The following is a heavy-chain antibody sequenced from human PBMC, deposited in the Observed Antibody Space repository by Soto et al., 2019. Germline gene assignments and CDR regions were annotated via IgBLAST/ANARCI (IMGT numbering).Heavy chain of an antibody. CDR3: KTDCEEHYYDSSGPYYFDH. V-gene: IGHV3-15*01. Sequence: PGGSLRLSCAASGFTFSNAWMSWVRQAPGKGLEWVGRIKSKTDGGTTDYAAPVKGRFTISRDDSKNTLYLQMNSLKTEDTAVYYCKTDCEEHYYDSSGPYYFDHWGQGTLVTVSS. J-gene: IGHJ4*02. CDR2: IKSKTDGGTT. D-gene: IGHD3-22*01. CDR1: GFTFSNAW.